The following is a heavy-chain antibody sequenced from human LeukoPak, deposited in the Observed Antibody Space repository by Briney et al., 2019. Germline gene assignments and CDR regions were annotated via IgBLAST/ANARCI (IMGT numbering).Heavy chain of an antibody. J-gene: IGHJ3*02. CDR2: IYYSGST. V-gene: IGHV4-30-4*01. Sequence: SETLSLTCTVSGGSISSSDYYWSWIRQPPGKGLEWIGYIYYSGSTSYNPSLKSRITISVDRSKNQFSLKLSSVTAADTAVYYCARDVHIWGQGTMVTVSS. CDR3: ARDVHI. CDR1: GGSISSSDYY.